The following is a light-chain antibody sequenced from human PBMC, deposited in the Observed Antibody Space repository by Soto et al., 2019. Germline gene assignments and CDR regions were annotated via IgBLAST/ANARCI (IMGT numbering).Light chain of an antibody. Sequence: DFQMTQSPSSLSASVGDRVTITCRASQDISDHLAWYQHKPGKVPKLLIYEASTLQSGVPSRFSGGGSGTDFTLTISSLQPEDVATYYRQKYNRTPRTFGQGTKVELK. J-gene: IGKJ1*01. CDR1: QDISDH. CDR2: EAS. CDR3: QKYNRTPRT. V-gene: IGKV1-27*01.